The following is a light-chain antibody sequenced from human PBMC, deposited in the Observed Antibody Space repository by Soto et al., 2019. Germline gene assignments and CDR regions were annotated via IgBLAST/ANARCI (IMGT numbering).Light chain of an antibody. J-gene: IGKJ5*01. CDR2: VAS. V-gene: IGKV3-11*01. CDR3: QRRNNCPLT. Sequence: EVVLTQSPATMSLSPGERATLSCKASQSVRNYLAWYQQKPGQAPRLLIYVASYRPAGFPARFSGSGSGTDFTPIISSLEPEELAVYDCQRRNNCPLTFGPGTRLEI. CDR1: QSVRNY.